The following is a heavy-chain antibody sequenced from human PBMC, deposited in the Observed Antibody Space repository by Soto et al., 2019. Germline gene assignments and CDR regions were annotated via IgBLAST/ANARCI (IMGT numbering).Heavy chain of an antibody. V-gene: IGHV1-69*12. CDR2: IIPIFGTA. Sequence: QVQLVQSGAEVKKPGSSVKVSCKASGGTFSSYAISWVRQAPGQGLEWMGGIIPIFGTANYAQKLQGRVTITADESTSPAYMELSSLRSEDTAGYYCARVVGMATINWFDPWGQGTLVTVAS. J-gene: IGHJ5*02. CDR3: ARVVGMATINWFDP. CDR1: GGTFSSYA. D-gene: IGHD5-12*01.